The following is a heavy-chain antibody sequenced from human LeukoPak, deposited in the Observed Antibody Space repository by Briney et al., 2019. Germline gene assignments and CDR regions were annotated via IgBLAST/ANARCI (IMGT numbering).Heavy chain of an antibody. Sequence: PGGSLRLSCAVSGFNFSDHYMTWIRQAPGRGLEWVSYISNRGYSKYYADSVKGRFTISRDNSNTSLYLQMNSLRAEDTAVYYCARSKRTYDLWGQGTLVTVSS. V-gene: IGHV3-11*01. CDR2: ISNRGYSK. CDR3: ARSKRTYDL. J-gene: IGHJ4*02. D-gene: IGHD2-21*01. CDR1: GFNFSDHY.